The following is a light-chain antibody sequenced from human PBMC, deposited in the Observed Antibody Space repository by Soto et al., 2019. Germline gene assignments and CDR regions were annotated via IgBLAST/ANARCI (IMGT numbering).Light chain of an antibody. Sequence: EIVLTQSPGTLSLSPGERATLSCRASQSVSSNYLAWYQQKPGQAPMLLIYAASSRITGIPDRFSGSGSGTDFTLTISRLEPEDFAVYNCQQYGSSPLTFGQGTKVEIK. CDR3: QQYGSSPLT. J-gene: IGKJ1*01. V-gene: IGKV3-20*01. CDR2: AAS. CDR1: QSVSSNY.